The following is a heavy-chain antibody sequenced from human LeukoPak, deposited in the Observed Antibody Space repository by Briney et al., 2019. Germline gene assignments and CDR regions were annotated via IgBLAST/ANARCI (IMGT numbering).Heavy chain of an antibody. Sequence: SETLSLTCAVYGGSFSGYYWSWIRQPPGKGLEWIGEINHSGSTNYNPSLKSRVTISVDTSKNQFTLKLSSVTAADTAVYYCARRGLDSSTNYFDYWGQGTLVTVSS. CDR1: GGSFSGYY. J-gene: IGHJ4*02. CDR2: INHSGST. V-gene: IGHV4-34*01. CDR3: ARRGLDSSTNYFDY. D-gene: IGHD2-2*01.